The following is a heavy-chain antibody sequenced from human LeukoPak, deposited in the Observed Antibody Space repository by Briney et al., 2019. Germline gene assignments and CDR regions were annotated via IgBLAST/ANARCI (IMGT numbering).Heavy chain of an antibody. CDR2: IKQDGSDK. CDR3: ARDQGTVTQPYDYYYYMDV. J-gene: IGHJ6*03. Sequence: PGGSLRLSCAPSGFTFSSYWMSWVRQAPGKGLEWVANIKQDGSDKYYVDSVKGRFTISRDNAKNSLSLQMNSLRAEDTAVYYCARDQGTVTQPYDYYYYMDVWGKGTTVTVSS. CDR1: GFTFSSYW. V-gene: IGHV3-7*01. D-gene: IGHD4-17*01.